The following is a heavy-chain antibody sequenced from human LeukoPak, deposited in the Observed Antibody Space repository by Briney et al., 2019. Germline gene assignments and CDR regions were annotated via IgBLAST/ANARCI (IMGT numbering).Heavy chain of an antibody. J-gene: IGHJ4*02. D-gene: IGHD4-17*01. CDR2: ISPSNGNT. V-gene: IGHV1-18*01. Sequence: ASVKVSCKASGYTFTSYGLSWVRQAPGQGLEWMGWISPSNGNTNYAQNLQGRVTMTTDTSTSTAYMELRSLRSDDTAVYYCARGEYGEQLFDDWGQGTLVTVYS. CDR3: ARGEYGEQLFDD. CDR1: GYTFTSYG.